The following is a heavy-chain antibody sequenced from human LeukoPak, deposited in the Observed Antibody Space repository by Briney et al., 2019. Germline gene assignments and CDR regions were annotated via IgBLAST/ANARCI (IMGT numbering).Heavy chain of an antibody. Sequence: GGSLTLSCAASGFTFNNYVMNWVRQTPEKGLERVSVVSGSGGSTYYADSVKGRFTISRDNSKNTLYLQMNGLRAEDTAVYYCAKTLGSGWGLDYWGQGTLVTVSS. CDR1: GFTFNNYV. V-gene: IGHV3-23*01. CDR2: VSGSGGST. CDR3: AKTLGSGWGLDY. J-gene: IGHJ4*02. D-gene: IGHD6-19*01.